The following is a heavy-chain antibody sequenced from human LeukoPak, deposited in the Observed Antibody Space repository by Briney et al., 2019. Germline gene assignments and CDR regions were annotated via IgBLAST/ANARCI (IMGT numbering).Heavy chain of an antibody. J-gene: IGHJ5*02. V-gene: IGHV4-31*03. Sequence: PSETLSLTCTASGDSISSGAYYWSWIRQHPGKGLEWIGYVFYSGSTYYNPSLKSRVTMSVNTSKNQFSLKLNSVTAADTAVYYCARAYTSSCRWFDPWGQGTLVTVSS. CDR3: ARAYTSSCRWFDP. D-gene: IGHD6-13*01. CDR2: VFYSGST. CDR1: GDSISSGAYY.